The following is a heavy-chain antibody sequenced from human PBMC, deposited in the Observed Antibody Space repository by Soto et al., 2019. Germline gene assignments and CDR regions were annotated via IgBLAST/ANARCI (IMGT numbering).Heavy chain of an antibody. V-gene: IGHV3-30*18. J-gene: IGHJ4*02. CDR3: AKAYYDYVWGSYLDY. CDR1: GFTFSSYG. D-gene: IGHD3-16*01. Sequence: GGSLRLSCAASGFTFSSYGMHWVRQAPGKGLEWVAVISYDVSNKYYADSVKGRFTISRDNSKNTLYLQMNSLRAEDTAVYYCAKAYYDYVWGSYLDYWGQGTLVTVSS. CDR2: ISYDVSNK.